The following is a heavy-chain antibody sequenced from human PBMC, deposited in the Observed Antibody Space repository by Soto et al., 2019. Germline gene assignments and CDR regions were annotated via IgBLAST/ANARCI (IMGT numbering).Heavy chain of an antibody. CDR2: ISTSSSYI. CDR1: GFTFSSYS. D-gene: IGHD3-10*01. Sequence: GGSLRLSCAASGFTFSSYSMNWVRQAPGEGLEWVSSISTSSSYIYYADSVKGRFTISRDNAKNLLYLQMNSLRAEDTAVYYCARDRGNEGLSDYWGQGTLVTVSS. CDR3: ARDRGNEGLSDY. J-gene: IGHJ4*02. V-gene: IGHV3-21*01.